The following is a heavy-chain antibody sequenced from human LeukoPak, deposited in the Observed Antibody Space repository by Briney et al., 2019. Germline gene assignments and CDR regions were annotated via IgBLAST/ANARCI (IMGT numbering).Heavy chain of an antibody. CDR2: IHPSEGF. J-gene: IGHJ4*02. V-gene: IGHV4-34*01. CDR1: GGSCDDYY. CDR3: ARGRDRSKAGDH. Sequence: SETLSLTCDVSGGSCDDYYCSWIRQPPGKGLEWIGEIHPSEGFYYNSSLMSRVTISIDTSKTHFSLRLASVTAADTGFYYCARGRDRSKAGDHWGQGSLVTVSS. D-gene: IGHD5-24*01.